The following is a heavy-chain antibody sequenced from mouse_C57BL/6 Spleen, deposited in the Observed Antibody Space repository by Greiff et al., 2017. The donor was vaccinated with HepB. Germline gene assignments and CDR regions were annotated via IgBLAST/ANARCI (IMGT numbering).Heavy chain of an antibody. CDR2: IYPGSGNT. D-gene: IGHD1-1*01. CDR1: GYTFTDYY. V-gene: IGHV1-76*01. J-gene: IGHJ4*01. CDR3: ARNYGSSYGGAMDY. Sequence: VQRVESGAELVRPGASVKLSCKASGYTFTDYYINWVKQRPGQGLEWIARIYPGSGNTYYNEKFKGKATLTAEKSSSTAYMQLSSLTSEDSAVYFCARNYGSSYGGAMDYWGQGTSVTVSS.